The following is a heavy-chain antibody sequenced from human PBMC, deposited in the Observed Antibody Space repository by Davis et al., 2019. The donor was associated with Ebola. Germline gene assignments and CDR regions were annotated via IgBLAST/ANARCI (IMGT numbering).Heavy chain of an antibody. CDR1: GGSISNGDYS. Sequence: SETLSLTCTVSGGSISNGDYSWSWIRQPPGKGLEWIGYIHHSGGTYYNPSLKSRLTLAVDTSKNQFSLNLSSVTAADTAVYYCARGLYPWELDYWGQGTLVTVSS. CDR3: ARGLYPWELDY. D-gene: IGHD1-1*01. J-gene: IGHJ4*02. CDR2: IHHSGGT. V-gene: IGHV4-30-4*08.